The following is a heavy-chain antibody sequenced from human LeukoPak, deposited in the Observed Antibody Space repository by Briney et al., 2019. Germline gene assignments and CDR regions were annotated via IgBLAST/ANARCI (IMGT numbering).Heavy chain of an antibody. D-gene: IGHD3-22*01. CDR2: ISSSSSTI. CDR1: GFTFSSYS. CDR3: ARLLDSSGYLADAFDI. V-gene: IGHV3-48*01. Sequence: SGGSLRLSCAASGFTFSSYSMNWVRQAPGKGLEWVSYISSSSSTIYYADSVKGRFTISRDNAKNSLYLQMNSLRAEDTAAYYCARLLDSSGYLADAFDIWGQGTMVTVSS. J-gene: IGHJ3*02.